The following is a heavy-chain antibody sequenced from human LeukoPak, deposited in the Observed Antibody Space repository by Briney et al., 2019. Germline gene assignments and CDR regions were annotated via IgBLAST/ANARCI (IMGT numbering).Heavy chain of an antibody. CDR1: GLTFSGYS. V-gene: IGHV3-21*01. Sequence: PGGTLRLSCEASGLTFSGYSMNWVRQAPGKGLEWVALISQSSAYKYYADSVRGRFTISRDNAKKSLYLLMDSLRVEDTAVYYCARGKPACNSVNCHPGWFDPWGQGTLVTVSS. CDR2: ISQSSAYK. CDR3: ARGKPACNSVNCHPGWFDP. J-gene: IGHJ5*02. D-gene: IGHD2/OR15-2a*01.